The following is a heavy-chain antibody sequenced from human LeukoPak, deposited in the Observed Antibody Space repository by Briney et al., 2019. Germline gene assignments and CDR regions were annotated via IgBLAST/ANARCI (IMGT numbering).Heavy chain of an antibody. Sequence: PGRSLRLSCAASGFTFSSYAMSWVRQAPGKGLEWVSAISSSGGSTYYADSVKGRFTISRDNSKNTLYLQMNSLRAKDTAVYYCAKADYSGSGSYWGGYFDYWGQGTLVTVSS. CDR2: ISSSGGST. CDR3: AKADYSGSGSYWGGYFDY. J-gene: IGHJ4*02. V-gene: IGHV3-23*01. CDR1: GFTFSSYA. D-gene: IGHD3-10*01.